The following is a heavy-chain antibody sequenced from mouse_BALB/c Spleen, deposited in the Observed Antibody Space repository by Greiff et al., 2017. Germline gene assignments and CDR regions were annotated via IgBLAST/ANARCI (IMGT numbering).Heavy chain of an antibody. D-gene: IGHD1-1*01. V-gene: IGHV2-9*02. CDR3: ARERDGGVVFAY. Sequence: VKLVESGPGLVAPSQSLSITCTVSGFSLTSYGVHWVRQPPGKGLEWLGVIWAGGSTNYNSALMSRLSISKDNSKSQVFLKMNSLQTDDTAMYYCARERDGGVVFAYWGQGTLVTVSA. J-gene: IGHJ3*01. CDR2: IWAGGST. CDR1: GFSLTSYG.